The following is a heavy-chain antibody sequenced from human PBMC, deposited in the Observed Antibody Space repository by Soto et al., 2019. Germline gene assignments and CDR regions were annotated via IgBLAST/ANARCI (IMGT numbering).Heavy chain of an antibody. V-gene: IGHV4-59*01. J-gene: IGHJ3*02. CDR3: ATVYGDYVGAFHI. CDR2: IYNSGTT. D-gene: IGHD4-17*01. Sequence: PSETLSLTCTVSGGSISSYYWSWIRQSPGKGLEWITHIYNSGTTNYNPSLKSRVTISVDKSKNQFSLKLSSVTAADTAVYYCATVYGDYVGAFHIWGQGTMVTVSS. CDR1: GGSISSYY.